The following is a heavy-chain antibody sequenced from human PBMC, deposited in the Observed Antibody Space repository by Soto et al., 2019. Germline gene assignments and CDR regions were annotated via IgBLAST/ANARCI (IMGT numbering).Heavy chain of an antibody. J-gene: IGHJ4*02. D-gene: IGHD6-19*01. V-gene: IGHV4-31*03. CDR3: ARSAQRFHTGWYLGY. CDR2: IYYTGST. Sequence: QVQLQESGPGLVKPSQTLSLTCTVSGGSINSGGYYWSWIRQHPGKGLEWIGYIYYTGSTFYNPSLSSRVTIXXDXPXXRLSLKLTAATAADTAVYYCARSAQRFHTGWYLGYWGRGTLLTVSS. CDR1: GGSINSGGYY.